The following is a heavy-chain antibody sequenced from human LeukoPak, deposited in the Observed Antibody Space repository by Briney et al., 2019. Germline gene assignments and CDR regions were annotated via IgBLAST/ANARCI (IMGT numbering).Heavy chain of an antibody. CDR1: GGTFNGIV. V-gene: IGHV1-18*01. Sequence: ASVRVSCKASGGTFNGIVISWVRQAPGQGLEWMGWISTYNGNTNYAPKFQGRVTMTTDTSTSTAYMELRSLRSDDTAVYYCARAWGEDIAARPYYFDYWGQGTLVTVSS. D-gene: IGHD6-6*01. CDR3: ARAWGEDIAARPYYFDY. J-gene: IGHJ4*02. CDR2: ISTYNGNT.